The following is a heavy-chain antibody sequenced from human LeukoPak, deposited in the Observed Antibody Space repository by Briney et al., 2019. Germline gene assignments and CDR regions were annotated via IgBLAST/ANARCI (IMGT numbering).Heavy chain of an antibody. CDR2: IYTSGST. J-gene: IGHJ6*03. CDR1: GGSTSSYY. Sequence: SETLSLTCTVSGGSTSSYYWSWIRQPAGKGLEWIGRIYTSGSTIYNPSLKSRVTMSVDTSKNQFSLKLSSVTAADTAVYYCARGRYESTRLSAYYYYYMDVWGKGTTVTVSS. CDR3: ARGRYESTRLSAYYYYYMDV. D-gene: IGHD1-14*01. V-gene: IGHV4-4*07.